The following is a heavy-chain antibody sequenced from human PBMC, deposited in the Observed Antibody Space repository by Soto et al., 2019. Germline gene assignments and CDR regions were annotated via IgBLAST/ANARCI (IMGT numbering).Heavy chain of an antibody. J-gene: IGHJ3*02. CDR3: AKGYYGDYNDAFDI. CDR1: GFTFNNYA. V-gene: IGHV3-23*01. D-gene: IGHD4-17*01. CDR2: ISGSDGST. Sequence: GGSLRLSCAASGFTFNNYAMSWVRQAPGKGLEWVSAISGSDGSTYYADSVKGRFTSSRDNSKNTLYLQMNSLRAEDTAVYYCAKGYYGDYNDAFDIWGQGTMVTVSS.